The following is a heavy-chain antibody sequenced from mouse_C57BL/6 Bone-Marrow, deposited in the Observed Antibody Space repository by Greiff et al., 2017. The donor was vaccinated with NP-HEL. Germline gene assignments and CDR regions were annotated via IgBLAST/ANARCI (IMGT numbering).Heavy chain of an antibody. V-gene: IGHV1-50*01. CDR3: AREGITTVVARDY. J-gene: IGHJ2*01. Sequence: QVQLQQPGAELVKPGASVKLSCKASGYTFTSYWMQWVKQRPGQGLEWIGEIDPSDSYINYNQKFKGKATLTVETSSSTAYMQLSSLTSEDSAVYYCAREGITTVVARDYWGQGTTLTVSS. CDR1: GYTFTSYW. CDR2: IDPSDSYI. D-gene: IGHD1-1*01.